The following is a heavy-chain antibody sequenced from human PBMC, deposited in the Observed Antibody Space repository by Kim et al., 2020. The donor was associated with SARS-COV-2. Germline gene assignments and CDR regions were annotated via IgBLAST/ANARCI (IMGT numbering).Heavy chain of an antibody. CDR3: AKDWGSQGGGHSSGWYALLDY. Sequence: LSLTCAASGFPFSRYAMSWVRQAPGKGLEWVSAISGSGGSTYYADSVKGRFTISRDNSKNTLYLQMNSLRAEDTAVCYCAKDWGSQGGGHSSGWYALLDYWGQGTLVTVSS. CDR1: GFPFSRYA. V-gene: IGHV3-23*01. J-gene: IGHJ4*02. D-gene: IGHD6-19*01. CDR2: ISGSGGST.